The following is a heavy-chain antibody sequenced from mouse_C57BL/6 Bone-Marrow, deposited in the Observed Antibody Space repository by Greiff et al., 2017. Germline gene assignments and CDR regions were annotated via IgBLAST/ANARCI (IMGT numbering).Heavy chain of an antibody. CDR3: ARGGKKLPWCAY. V-gene: IGHV1-61*01. D-gene: IGHD2-1*01. CDR1: GYTFTSYW. CDR2: IYPSDSET. J-gene: IGHJ3*01. Sequence: VQLQQPGAELVRPGSSVKLSCKASGYTFTSYWMDWVKQRPGQGLEWIGNIYPSDSETHYNQKFKDKATLTVDQSSSTAYMQLSSLTSEDSAVYYCARGGKKLPWCAYWGQGTLVTVSA.